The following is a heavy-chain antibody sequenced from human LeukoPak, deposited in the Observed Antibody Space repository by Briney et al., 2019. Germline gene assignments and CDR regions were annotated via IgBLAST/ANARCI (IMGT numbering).Heavy chain of an antibody. CDR1: GFTVSSNY. Sequence: GGSLRLSCAASGFTVSSNYMSWVRQAPGKGLEWVSVIYSGGSTYYADSVKGRFTISRDNSKNTLYLQMNSLRAENTAVYYCARVHYDSSGTFDYWGQGTLVTVSS. J-gene: IGHJ4*02. V-gene: IGHV3-66*01. CDR2: IYSGGST. D-gene: IGHD3-22*01. CDR3: ARVHYDSSGTFDY.